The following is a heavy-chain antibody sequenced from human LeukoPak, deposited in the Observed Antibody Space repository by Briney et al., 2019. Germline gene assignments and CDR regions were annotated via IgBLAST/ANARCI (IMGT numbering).Heavy chain of an antibody. D-gene: IGHD2-2*02. CDR3: ARVCSSTSCYTGAFDI. V-gene: IGHV1-69*13. J-gene: IGHJ3*02. CDR2: IIPIFGTA. CDR1: GGTFSSYA. Sequence: SVKVSCKASGGTFSSYAISWVRQAPGQGLEWMGGIIPIFGTANYAQKFQGRVTITADESTSTAYMELRSLRSDDTAVYYCARVCSSTSCYTGAFDIWGQGTMVTVSS.